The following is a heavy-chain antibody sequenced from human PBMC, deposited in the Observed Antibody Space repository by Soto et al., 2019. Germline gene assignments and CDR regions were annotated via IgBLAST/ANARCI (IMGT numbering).Heavy chain of an antibody. Sequence: GESLKISCQGSGYTFTDYWIDWVRQLPGKGLEWMGIIYPGDSDTRYSPSFQGHVTITVDKSTTTAYLQWNTLKDSDTAIYYCARHISSFRYYYYAMDVWGQGTTVTVSS. J-gene: IGHJ6*02. CDR1: GYTFTDYW. D-gene: IGHD2-2*01. V-gene: IGHV5-51*01. CDR2: IYPGDSDT. CDR3: ARHISSFRYYYYAMDV.